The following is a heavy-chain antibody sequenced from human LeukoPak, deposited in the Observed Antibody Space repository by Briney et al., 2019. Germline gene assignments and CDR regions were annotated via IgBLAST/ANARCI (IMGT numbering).Heavy chain of an antibody. CDR3: ARGLSPTTVTTSVSWFDP. CDR1: GGSISSSSYY. Sequence: SETLSLTCTVSGGSISSSSYYWGWIRQPPGKGLEWIGSIYYSGSTYYNPSLKSRVTISVDTSKNQFSLKLSSVTAADTAVYYCARGLSPTTVTTSVSWFDPWGQGTLVTVSS. CDR2: IYYSGST. D-gene: IGHD4-11*01. J-gene: IGHJ5*02. V-gene: IGHV4-39*07.